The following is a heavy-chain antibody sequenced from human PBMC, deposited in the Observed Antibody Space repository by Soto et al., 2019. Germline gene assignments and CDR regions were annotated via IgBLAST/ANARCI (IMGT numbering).Heavy chain of an antibody. CDR2: INHSGST. CDR3: ASLGRVRGFDY. J-gene: IGHJ4*02. CDR1: GGSFSGYY. V-gene: IGHV4-34*01. D-gene: IGHD3-10*01. Sequence: QVQLQQWGAGLLKPSETLSLTCAVYGGSFSGYYWSWIRQPPGKGLEWIGEINHSGSTNYNPSLKSRVTISVDTAKNQFSLKLSSVTAADTAVYYCASLGRVRGFDYWGQGTLVTVSS.